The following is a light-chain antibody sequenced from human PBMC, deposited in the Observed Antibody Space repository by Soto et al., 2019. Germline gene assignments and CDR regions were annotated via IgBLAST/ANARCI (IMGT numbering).Light chain of an antibody. CDR2: GTS. V-gene: IGLV1-40*01. CDR3: QSYDFTLGAFWV. CDR1: ASNIGANYD. Sequence: QPPSVSGAPGQRVTISCTGGASNIGANYDVHWYQQLPGTAPKLLIYGTSNRPSGVPDRFSGSKSGTSASLAITGLQAEDEAHYFCQSYDFTLGAFWVFGGGTQLTVL. J-gene: IGLJ3*02.